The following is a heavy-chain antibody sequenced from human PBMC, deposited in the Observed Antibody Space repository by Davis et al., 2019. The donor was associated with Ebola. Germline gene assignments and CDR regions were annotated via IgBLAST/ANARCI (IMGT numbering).Heavy chain of an antibody. D-gene: IGHD4-17*01. Sequence: GESLKISCAASGFIFSTYVMSWVRQAPGQGLEWVSTLGTSADTYYADSVKGRFTISRDNSKNTLYLQMNSLRAEDTAVYYCTRHVSGDFWYFDLWGRGTLVTVSS. CDR3: TRHVSGDFWYFDL. CDR2: LGTSADT. J-gene: IGHJ2*01. V-gene: IGHV3-23*01. CDR1: GFIFSTYV.